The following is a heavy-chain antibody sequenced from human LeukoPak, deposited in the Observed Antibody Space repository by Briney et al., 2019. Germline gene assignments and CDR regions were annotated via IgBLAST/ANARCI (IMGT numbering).Heavy chain of an antibody. CDR2: ISYDGSNK. D-gene: IGHD1-26*01. Sequence: PGGSLRLSCAASGFTFSSYAMHWVRQAPGKGLEWVAVISYDGSNKYYADSVKGRFTISRDNSKNTLYLQMNSLRAEDTAVYYCARDIGWELRYFDYWGQGTLVTVSS. J-gene: IGHJ4*02. CDR3: ARDIGWELRYFDY. CDR1: GFTFSSYA. V-gene: IGHV3-30-3*01.